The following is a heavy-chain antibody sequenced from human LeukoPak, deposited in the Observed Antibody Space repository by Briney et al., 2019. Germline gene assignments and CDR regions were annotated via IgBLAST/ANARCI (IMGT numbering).Heavy chain of an antibody. CDR3: ARDRTSAYDSSGYYPRWFDP. J-gene: IGHJ5*02. D-gene: IGHD3-22*01. V-gene: IGHV4-59*12. Sequence: PSETLSLTCTVSGGSISSYYWSWIRQPPGKGLEWIGYIYYSGSTNYNPSLKSRVTISVDTSKNQFSLKLSSVTAADTAVYYCARDRTSAYDSSGYYPRWFDPWGQGTLVTVSS. CDR2: IYYSGST. CDR1: GGSISSYY.